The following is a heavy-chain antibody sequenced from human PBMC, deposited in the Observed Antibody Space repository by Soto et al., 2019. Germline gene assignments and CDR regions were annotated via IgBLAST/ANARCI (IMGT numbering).Heavy chain of an antibody. Sequence: GGSLRLSCAASGFTFISYWMSWGRQAPGKGLEWVANIKQDGSEKYYVDSVKGRFTISRDNAKNSLYLQMNSLRAEDTAVYYCARDHKDSSSSVWGQGTTVTVSS. D-gene: IGHD6-13*01. CDR1: GFTFISYW. J-gene: IGHJ6*02. CDR2: IKQDGSEK. CDR3: ARDHKDSSSSV. V-gene: IGHV3-7*01.